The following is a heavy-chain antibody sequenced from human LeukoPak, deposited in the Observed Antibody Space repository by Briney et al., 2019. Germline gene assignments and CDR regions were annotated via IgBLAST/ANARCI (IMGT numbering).Heavy chain of an antibody. CDR3: AHSIRTGVVTDYCYYYGMDV. J-gene: IGHJ6*02. V-gene: IGHV1-69*13. D-gene: IGHD3-3*01. CDR2: IIPIFGTA. CDR1: GYTFTSYA. Sequence: ASVKVSCKASGYTFTSYAMNWVRQAPGQGLEWMGGIIPIFGTANYAQKFQGRVTITADESTSTAYMELSSLRSEDTAVYYCAHSIRTGVVTDYCYYYGMDVWGQGTTVTVSS.